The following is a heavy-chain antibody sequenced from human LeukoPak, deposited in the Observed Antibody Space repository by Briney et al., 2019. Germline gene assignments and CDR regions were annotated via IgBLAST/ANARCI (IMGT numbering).Heavy chain of an antibody. CDR2: INPNSGGT. V-gene: IGHV1-2*02. CDR3: ARDRGYNWSINYYFDY. CDR1: VYTFTDYY. Sequence: ASVNVSFRASVYTFTDYYMHWVRQARGKGLAWMGWINPNSGGTNYAQKFQGRVTLTRDTSISTAYMELSRLRSDDTAVYYCARDRGYNWSINYYFDYWGQGTLVTVSS. J-gene: IGHJ4*02. D-gene: IGHD1-20*01.